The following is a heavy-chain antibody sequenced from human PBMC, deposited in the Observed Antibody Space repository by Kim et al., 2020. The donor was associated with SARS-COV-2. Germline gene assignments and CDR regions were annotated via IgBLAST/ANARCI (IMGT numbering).Heavy chain of an antibody. CDR2: ISYDGSNK. CDR3: ARVISPQWVTGCDY. J-gene: IGHJ4*02. CDR1: GFTFSSYA. V-gene: IGHV3-30*04. D-gene: IGHD1-26*01. Sequence: GGSLRLSCAASGFTFSSYAMHWVRQAPGKGLEWVAVISYDGSNKYYADSVKGRFTISRDNSKNTLYLQMNSLRAEDTAVYYCARVISPQWVTGCDYWGQGTLVTVSS.